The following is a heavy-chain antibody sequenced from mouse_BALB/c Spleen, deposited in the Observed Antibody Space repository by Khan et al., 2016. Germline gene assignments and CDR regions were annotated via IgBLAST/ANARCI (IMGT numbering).Heavy chain of an antibody. CDR3: TRGYDYDRYAMDY. V-gene: IGHV5-6-4*01. J-gene: IGHJ4*01. D-gene: IGHD2-4*01. CDR1: GFTFSSYT. CDR2: ISSGGSYT. Sequence: EVELVESGGGLVKPGGSLKLSCAASGFTFSSYTMSLVRQTPEKRLEWVATISSGGSYTYYPDSVKGRFTISRDSAKNTLYLQMSSLKSEDTAMYYCTRGYDYDRYAMDYWGQGTSVTVSS.